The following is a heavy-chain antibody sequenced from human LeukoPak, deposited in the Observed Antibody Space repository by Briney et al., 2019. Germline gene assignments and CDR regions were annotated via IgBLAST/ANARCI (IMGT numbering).Heavy chain of an antibody. CDR3: ARRGYYYDSTGYYYAY. J-gene: IGHJ4*02. Sequence: GGSLRLSCKGSGYSFTSYWIAWVRQMPGKGLEWMGIIHPGDSDTRYSPSFQGQVTISADKSINTAYLHWSSLRASDTAMYYCARRGYYYDSTGYYYAYWGQGTLVTVSS. CDR2: IHPGDSDT. V-gene: IGHV5-51*01. D-gene: IGHD3-22*01. CDR1: GYSFTSYW.